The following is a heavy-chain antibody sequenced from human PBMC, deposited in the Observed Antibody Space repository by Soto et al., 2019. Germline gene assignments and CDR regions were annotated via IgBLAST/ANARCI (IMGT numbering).Heavy chain of an antibody. Sequence: PGGSLRLSCAASGFTFSSYAMHWVRQAPGKGLEWVAVISYDGSNKYYADSVKGRFTISRDNSKNTLYLQMNSLRAEDTAVYYCARDGMDVWGQGTTVTVSS. CDR3: ARDGMDV. V-gene: IGHV3-30-3*01. CDR2: ISYDGSNK. CDR1: GFTFSSYA. J-gene: IGHJ6*02.